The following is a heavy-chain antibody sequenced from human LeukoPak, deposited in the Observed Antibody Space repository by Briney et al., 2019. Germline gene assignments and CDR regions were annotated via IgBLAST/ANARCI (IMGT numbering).Heavy chain of an antibody. Sequence: GGSLRLSCTTSGFNFSEHALSWVRQAPGKGLEWVGFIRNQGYDGTTEYAASVKGRFFMSRDDSKSVAFLQMNSLKIEDTAIYYCSSQPHYYDSRDYLDYWGQGTLVTVSS. CDR3: SSQPHYYDSRDYLDY. CDR2: IRNQGYDGTT. CDR1: GFNFSEHA. V-gene: IGHV3-49*04. J-gene: IGHJ4*02. D-gene: IGHD3-22*01.